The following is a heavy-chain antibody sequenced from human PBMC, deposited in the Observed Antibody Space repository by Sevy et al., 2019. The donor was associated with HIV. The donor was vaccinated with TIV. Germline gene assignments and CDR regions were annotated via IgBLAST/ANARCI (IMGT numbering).Heavy chain of an antibody. V-gene: IGHV3-23*01. Sequence: GGSLRLSCAASGFTFSSYAMSWVRQAPGKGLEWVSAISGSGGRTYYADSVKGRVTISRDSSKSTLYLQMNSLRAEDTAIYYCAKEDCTGGSCYGGFDSWGQGTLVTVSS. CDR3: AKEDCTGGSCYGGFDS. CDR2: ISGSGGRT. J-gene: IGHJ4*02. D-gene: IGHD2-15*01. CDR1: GFTFSSYA.